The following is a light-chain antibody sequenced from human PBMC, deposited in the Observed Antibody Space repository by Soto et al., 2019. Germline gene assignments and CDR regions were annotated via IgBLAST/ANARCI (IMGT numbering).Light chain of an antibody. Sequence: EVVMTQSPATLSVSPGERATLSCRASRGIGSTLAWYQQKPGQTPRLLIYDTSTRATGVPARFIGSASVTESTLAITSLQSEDFAVYYCQHYVNWPLTFGGGTSVENK. CDR3: QHYVNWPLT. V-gene: IGKV3-15*01. CDR2: DTS. CDR1: RGIGST. J-gene: IGKJ4*01.